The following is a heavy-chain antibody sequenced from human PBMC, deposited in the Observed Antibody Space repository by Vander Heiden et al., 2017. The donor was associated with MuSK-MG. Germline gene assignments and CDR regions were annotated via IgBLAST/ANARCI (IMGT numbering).Heavy chain of an antibody. CDR3: ARARTYYYYYGMDV. J-gene: IGHJ6*02. CDR2: ISSSSSYT. Sequence: QVQLVESGGGLVKPGGSLRLSCAASGFTFSDYYMSWIRQAPGKGLEWVSYISSSSSYTNYADSVKGRFTISRDNAKNSLYLQMNSLRAEDTAVYYCARARTYYYYYGMDVWGQGTTVTVSS. V-gene: IGHV3-11*05. CDR1: GFTFSDYY.